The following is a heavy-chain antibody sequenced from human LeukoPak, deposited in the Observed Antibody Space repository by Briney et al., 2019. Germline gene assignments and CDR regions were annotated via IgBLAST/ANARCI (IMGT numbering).Heavy chain of an antibody. CDR3: AKDIDSGYSSSSDAFDI. J-gene: IGHJ3*02. CDR2: ISWNSGSI. CDR1: GVTFSSYA. D-gene: IGHD6-13*01. Sequence: GGSLRLSCAASGVTFSSYAMSWVRHAPGKGLGWVSGISWNSGSISYADSVKGRFTISRDNAKNSLYLQMNSLRAEDIALYYCAKDIDSGYSSSSDAFDIWGQGTMVTVSS. V-gene: IGHV3-9*03.